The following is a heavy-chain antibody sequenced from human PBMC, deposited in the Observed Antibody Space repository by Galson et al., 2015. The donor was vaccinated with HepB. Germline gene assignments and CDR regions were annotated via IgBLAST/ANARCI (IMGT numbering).Heavy chain of an antibody. D-gene: IGHD3-10*01. CDR1: GYSFTSYW. J-gene: IGHJ4*02. V-gene: IGHV5-51*03. Sequence: QSGAEVKKPGESLKISCKGSGYSFTSYWIGWVRQMPGKGLEWMGIIYPGDSDTRYSPSFQGQVTISADKSISTAYLQWSSLKASDTAMYYCARLNVWGEITGSGSYRYFDYWGQGTLVTVSS. CDR2: IYPGDSDT. CDR3: ARLNVWGEITGSGSYRYFDY.